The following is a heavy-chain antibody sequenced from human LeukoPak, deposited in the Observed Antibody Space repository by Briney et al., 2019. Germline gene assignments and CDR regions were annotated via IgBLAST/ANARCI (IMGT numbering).Heavy chain of an antibody. CDR2: IIPIFGTA. D-gene: IGHD5-24*01. CDR3: ARSRDGYNPEDY. J-gene: IGHJ4*02. CDR1: GGTFSSYA. V-gene: IGHV1-69*13. Sequence: GASVKVSCKASGGTFSSYAISWVRQAPGQGLEWMGGIIPIFGTANYAQKFQGRVTITADESTSTAYMELSSLRSEDTAVYYCARSRDGYNPEDYWGQGTLVTVSS.